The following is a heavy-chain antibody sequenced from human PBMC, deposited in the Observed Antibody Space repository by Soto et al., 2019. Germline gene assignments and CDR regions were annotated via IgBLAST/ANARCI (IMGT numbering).Heavy chain of an antibody. V-gene: IGHV3-23*01. Sequence: GGSLRLSCAASGFIFENFGMSWVRQAPGKGLEWISSISGSGFKKYYADSVKGRFTISRDNSKSTVYLELNNLSAEDTAVYHCAKNQGVELVPLATVDWFDPWGQGAVVTVSS. J-gene: IGHJ5*02. CDR2: ISGSGFKK. CDR3: AKNQGVELVPLATVDWFDP. CDR1: GFIFENFG. D-gene: IGHD1-26*01.